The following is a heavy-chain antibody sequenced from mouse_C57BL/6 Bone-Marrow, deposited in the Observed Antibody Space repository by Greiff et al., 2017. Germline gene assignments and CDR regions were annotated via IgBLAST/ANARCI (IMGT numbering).Heavy chain of an antibody. D-gene: IGHD1-1*01. J-gene: IGHJ1*03. CDR1: GYTFTSYW. V-gene: IGHV1-64*01. Sequence: QVQLQQPGAEPVKPGASVKLSCKASGYTFTSYWMHWVKQRPGQGLEWIGMIHPNSGSTNYNEKFKSKATLTVDKSSSTAYMQLSSLTSEDSAVYYCARSHYYGSSYPWYFDVWGTGTTVTVSS. CDR2: IHPNSGST. CDR3: ARSHYYGSSYPWYFDV.